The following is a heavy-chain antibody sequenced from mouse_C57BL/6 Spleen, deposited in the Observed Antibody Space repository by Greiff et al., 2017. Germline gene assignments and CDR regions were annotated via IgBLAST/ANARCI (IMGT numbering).Heavy chain of an antibody. J-gene: IGHJ4*01. CDR3: TTVGQGYAMDY. V-gene: IGHV14-4*01. CDR1: GFNIKDDY. D-gene: IGHD3-3*01. Sequence: EVKLQESGAELVRPGASVKLSCTASGFNIKDDYMHWVKQRPEQGLEWIGWIDPENGDTEYASKFQGKATITADTSSNTAYLQLSSLTSEDTAVYYCTTVGQGYAMDYWGQGTSVTVSS. CDR2: IDPENGDT.